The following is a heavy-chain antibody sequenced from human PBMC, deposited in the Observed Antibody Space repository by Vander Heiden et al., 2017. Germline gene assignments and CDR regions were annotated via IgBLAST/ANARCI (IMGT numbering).Heavy chain of an antibody. Sequence: QVQLVESGGGVVQPGRSLRLSCAASGFTFRRYGMHGVGQAPGKGVEWVAVIWYDGSNKYYADSGKGRFTISRDNSKNTLYLQMNSLRAEDTAVYYCARASSSGYYYYGMDVWVQGTTVTVSS. CDR2: IWYDGSNK. CDR3: ARASSSGYYYYGMDV. D-gene: IGHD3-22*01. J-gene: IGHJ6*02. CDR1: GFTFRRYG. V-gene: IGHV3-33*01.